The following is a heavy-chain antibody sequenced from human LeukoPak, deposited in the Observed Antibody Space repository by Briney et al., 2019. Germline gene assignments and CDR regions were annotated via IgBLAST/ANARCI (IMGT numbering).Heavy chain of an antibody. Sequence: GGSLRLSCAASGFTFSNYGMHWVRQAPGKGLEWVAFVRDDGSNKYYVDSVKGRFTIFRDSSKITLYLQMNSLRAEDTAVYFCAGTKGGSSHEYFQHWGQGTLVTVSS. D-gene: IGHD6-13*01. J-gene: IGHJ1*01. CDR1: GFTFSNYG. V-gene: IGHV3-30*02. CDR2: VRDDGSNK. CDR3: AGTKGGSSHEYFQH.